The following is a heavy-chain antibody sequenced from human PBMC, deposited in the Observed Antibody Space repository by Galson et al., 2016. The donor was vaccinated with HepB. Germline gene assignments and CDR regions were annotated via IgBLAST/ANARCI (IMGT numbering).Heavy chain of an antibody. Sequence: SLRLSCAASGFTLSNYWMHWVRQAPGKGPVCVSRIKSDGTYRDYAGSVEGRFTISRDNAKNSVYLQMNSLRGEDTAVYYCVGGAGWLPDYWGQGTLVTVSS. D-gene: IGHD6-19*01. J-gene: IGHJ4*02. CDR3: VGGAGWLPDY. CDR1: GFTLSNYW. V-gene: IGHV3-74*01. CDR2: IKSDGTYR.